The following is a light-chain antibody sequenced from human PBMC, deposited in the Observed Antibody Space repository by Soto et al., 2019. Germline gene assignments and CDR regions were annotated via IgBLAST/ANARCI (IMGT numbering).Light chain of an antibody. CDR3: QQYNTLWT. CDR2: GAS. V-gene: IGKV3-20*01. Sequence: EIVLTQSPGTLSFSPGERATLSCRASQSVSSSYLAWYQQKPGQAPRLLIYGASSRATGIPDRFSGSGSGTEFTLTISSLQPDDFATYYCQQYNTLWTFGQGTKVDIK. J-gene: IGKJ1*01. CDR1: QSVSSSY.